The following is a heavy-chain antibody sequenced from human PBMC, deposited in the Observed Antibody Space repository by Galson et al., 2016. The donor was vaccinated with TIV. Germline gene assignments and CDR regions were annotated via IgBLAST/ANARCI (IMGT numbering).Heavy chain of an antibody. V-gene: IGHV4-59*01. CDR2: IYYTGNT. D-gene: IGHD3-16*01. J-gene: IGHJ6*03. CDR1: GGSISSFY. Sequence: LSLTCTVSGGSISSFYWSWIRQPPGKGLEWIGYIYYTGNTIYNPSLNNRATISRDTSRNQISLTLISVTAADTAVYYCARENDHFYYMDICGKGTAVTVSS. CDR3: ARENDHFYYMDI.